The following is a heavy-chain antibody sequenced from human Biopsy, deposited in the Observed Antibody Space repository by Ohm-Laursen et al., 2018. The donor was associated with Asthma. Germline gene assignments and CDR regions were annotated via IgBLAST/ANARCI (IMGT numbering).Heavy chain of an antibody. Sequence: SSLRLSCAASKSPIRTFALHWVRQAPGKGLEWVALISSDGSDQYFADSVKGRFTISRDNSKNTLYLQMNSLRAEDTAVYYCAKGHGDYVFPYFQHWGQGTLVTVSS. J-gene: IGHJ1*01. D-gene: IGHD4-17*01. CDR3: AKGHGDYVFPYFQH. V-gene: IGHV3-30-3*01. CDR2: ISSDGSDQ. CDR1: KSPIRTFA.